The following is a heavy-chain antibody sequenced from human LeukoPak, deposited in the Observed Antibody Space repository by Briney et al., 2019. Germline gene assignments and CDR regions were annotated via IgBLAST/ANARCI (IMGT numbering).Heavy chain of an antibody. D-gene: IGHD3-10*01. V-gene: IGHV4-59*08. Sequence: SETLSLTCAVNGVSFSGYHWSWIRQSPGKGLEWIGYIYYSGSTNYNPSPKSRVTISVDTSKNQFSLKLSSVTAADTAVYYCARLESYYGSGRSYFDYWGQGTLVTVSS. J-gene: IGHJ4*02. CDR3: ARLESYYGSGRSYFDY. CDR1: GVSFSGYH. CDR2: IYYSGST.